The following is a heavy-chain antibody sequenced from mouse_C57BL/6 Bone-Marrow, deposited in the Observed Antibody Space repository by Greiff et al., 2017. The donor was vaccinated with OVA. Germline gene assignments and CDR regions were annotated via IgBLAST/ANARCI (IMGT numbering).Heavy chain of an antibody. CDR2: ISYDGSN. V-gene: IGHV3-6*01. Sequence: DVQLQESGPGLVKPSQSLSLTCSVTGYSITSGYYWNWIRQFPGNKLEWMGYISYDGSNNYNPSLKNRISITRDTSKNQFFLKLNSVTTEDTATYYCARDGEKKLYGSSSAWFAYWGQGTLVTVSA. CDR1: GYSITSGYY. D-gene: IGHD1-1*01. CDR3: ARDGEKKLYGSSSAWFAY. J-gene: IGHJ3*01.